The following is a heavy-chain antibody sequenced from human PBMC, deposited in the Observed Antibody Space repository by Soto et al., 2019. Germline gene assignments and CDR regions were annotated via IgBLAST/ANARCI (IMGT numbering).Heavy chain of an antibody. V-gene: IGHV3-30*18. CDR2: ISYDENNK. Sequence: QVHLVESGGGVVQPGRSLRLSCAASGFTFNTYAMHWVRQAPGKGLEWVAVISYDENNKYYADSVKGRFTISRDNSKNTLYLQMNSLRAEDTAVYYCAKVLTGDLDYWGQGTLVTVSS. CDR1: GFTFNTYA. J-gene: IGHJ4*02. CDR3: AKVLTGDLDY. D-gene: IGHD7-27*01.